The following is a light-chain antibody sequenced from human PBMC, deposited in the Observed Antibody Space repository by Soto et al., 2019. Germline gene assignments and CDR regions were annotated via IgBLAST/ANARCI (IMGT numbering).Light chain of an antibody. J-gene: IGKJ1*01. CDR2: LGS. V-gene: IGKV2-28*01. CDR3: QHYGTSPWT. Sequence: DIVMTQSPLSLPVTPGEASSISCSSSQSLLERNGYNYLEWYLKKPGQSPQLLIYLGSNRASGVPDRFTGSGSGADFTLTISRLEPEDFAVYYCQHYGTSPWTFGQGTKVDIK. CDR1: QSLLERNGYNY.